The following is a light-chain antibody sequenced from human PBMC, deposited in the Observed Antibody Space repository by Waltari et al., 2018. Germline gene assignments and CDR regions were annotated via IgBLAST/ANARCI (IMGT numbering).Light chain of an antibody. J-gene: IGLJ3*02. V-gene: IGLV6-57*03. CDR3: QSFDRKSQRV. Sequence: NFMLTQPHSVSESPGKTVTISCTRSSGSVASNPVQWFQQRPGSAPTTVIYDDTQRPSGVPERFSGSIDTSSNSASLTLSGLQTEDEADYSCQSFDRKSQRVFGGGTRLTVL. CDR1: SGSVASNP. CDR2: DDT.